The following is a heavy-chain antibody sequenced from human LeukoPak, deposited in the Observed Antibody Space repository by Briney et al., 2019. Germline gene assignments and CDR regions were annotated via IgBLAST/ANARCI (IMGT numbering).Heavy chain of an antibody. CDR3: AKDNSGWYSDYFDY. J-gene: IGHJ4*02. D-gene: IGHD6-19*01. CDR1: GFTFSSYA. CDR2: ISGNGGST. V-gene: IGHV3-23*01. Sequence: GGSLRLSCAASGFTFSSYAMSWVRQAPGKGLEWVSVISGNGGSTYYADSVKGRFTISRDNSKNTLYLQMDSLRAEDTAVYYCAKDNSGWYSDYFDYWGQGTLVTVSS.